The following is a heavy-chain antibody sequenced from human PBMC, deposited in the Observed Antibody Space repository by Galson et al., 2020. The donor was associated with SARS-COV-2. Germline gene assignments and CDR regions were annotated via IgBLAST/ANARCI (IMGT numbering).Heavy chain of an antibody. CDR1: GFTFSTYD. D-gene: IGHD3-10*01. CDR2: IDTSGDT. V-gene: IGHV3-13*04. CDR3: ARKYYYSSGSTYWFFDL. Sequence: GGSLRLSCAASGFTFSTYDIHWVRQATGKGLEWVSAIDTSGDTYYLASVKGRFTISRENARNSVYLQMNSLRAGDTAVYYCARKYYYSSGSTYWFFDLWGRGTLVTVSS. J-gene: IGHJ2*01.